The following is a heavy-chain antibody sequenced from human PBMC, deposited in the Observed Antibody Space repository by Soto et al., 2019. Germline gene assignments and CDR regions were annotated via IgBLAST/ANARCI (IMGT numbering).Heavy chain of an antibody. D-gene: IGHD2-15*01. Sequence: QVQLQESGPGLVKPSQTLSLTCTVSGGSISSGGYYWSWIRQHPGKGLEWIGYIYYSGSTYYNPSLKSRVTISVDTSKNQSSLKLSSVTAADTAVYYCARVSVVVVVAATPLYYFDYWGQGTLVTVSS. CDR2: IYYSGST. CDR3: ARVSVVVVVAATPLYYFDY. J-gene: IGHJ4*02. CDR1: GGSISSGGYY. V-gene: IGHV4-31*03.